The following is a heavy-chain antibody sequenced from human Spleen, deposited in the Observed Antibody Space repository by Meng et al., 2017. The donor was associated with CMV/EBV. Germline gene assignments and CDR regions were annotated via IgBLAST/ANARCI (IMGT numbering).Heavy chain of an antibody. D-gene: IGHD1-26*01. CDR3: ARDGVSTGSDYGTYRYSGMDV. J-gene: IGHJ6*02. CDR1: GGTFSSNA. Sequence: SVKVSCKASGGTFSSNAISWVRQAPGQGLEWMGGILPILNRANYAPEFLGRVTITAAKSLNTVYMEISSLTSEDTAVYYCARDGVSTGSDYGTYRYSGMDVWGQGTTVTSP. V-gene: IGHV1-69*10. CDR2: ILPILNRA.